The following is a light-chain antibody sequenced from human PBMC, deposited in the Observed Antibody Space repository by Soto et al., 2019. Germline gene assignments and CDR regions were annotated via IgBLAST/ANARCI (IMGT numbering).Light chain of an antibody. CDR3: QQRSDWPLT. CDR2: DAS. CDR1: QSVSSH. J-gene: IGKJ4*01. Sequence: ETVLTQSPATLTLSPGERANLSSSASQSVSSHVACYQQTPGQAPRLLIYDASNGATGIPARFSGSGSGTDFTLTISILEPEDFAVYCCQQRSDWPLTFGGGTKV. V-gene: IGKV3-11*01.